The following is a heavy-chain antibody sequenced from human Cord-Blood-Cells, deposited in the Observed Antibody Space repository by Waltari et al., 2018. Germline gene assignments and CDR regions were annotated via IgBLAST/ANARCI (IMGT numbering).Heavy chain of an antibody. CDR3: AREPVKAGGATQTGFFQH. V-gene: IGHV1-18*01. CDR2: ISAYNGTT. Sequence: QVPLVQSGAEVKKPGASVTVSCKASGYPFTSFGISWVRQSPGQGLAWMGWISAYNGTTNSAHKLQGRGTMTTDTSTSTAYMEPRRLRSDDTAVYYCAREPVKAGGATQTGFFQHWGQGTLVTVSS. J-gene: IGHJ1*01. D-gene: IGHD1-26*01. CDR1: GYPFTSFG.